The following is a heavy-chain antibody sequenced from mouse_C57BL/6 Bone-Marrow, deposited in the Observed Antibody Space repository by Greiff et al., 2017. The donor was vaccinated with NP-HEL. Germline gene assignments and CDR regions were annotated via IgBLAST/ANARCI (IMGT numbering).Heavy chain of an antibody. Sequence: VKLQQSGPGLVQPSQSLSITCTVSGFSLTSYGVHWVRQSPGKGLEWLGVIWSGGSTDYNAAFISRLSISKDNSKSQVFFKMYSLQADDTAIYYCARNIYYGSRSYFDYWGQGTTLTVSS. CDR1: GFSLTSYG. V-gene: IGHV2-2*01. CDR2: IWSGGST. J-gene: IGHJ2*01. D-gene: IGHD1-1*01. CDR3: ARNIYYGSRSYFDY.